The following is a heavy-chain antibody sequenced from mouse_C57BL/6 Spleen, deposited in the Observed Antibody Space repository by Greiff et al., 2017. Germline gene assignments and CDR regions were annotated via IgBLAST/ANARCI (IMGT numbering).Heavy chain of an antibody. CDR2: IYPGDGDT. CDR1: GYAFSSSW. Sequence: VQLQESGPELVQPGASVKISCKASGYAFSSSWMNWVKQRPGKGLEWIGRIYPGDGDTNYNGKFKGKATLTADKSSSTAYMQLSSLTSEDAAVYFCAGSGCYGSPFDYWGQGTTLTVSS. CDR3: AGSGCYGSPFDY. D-gene: IGHD1-1*01. J-gene: IGHJ2*01. V-gene: IGHV1-82*01.